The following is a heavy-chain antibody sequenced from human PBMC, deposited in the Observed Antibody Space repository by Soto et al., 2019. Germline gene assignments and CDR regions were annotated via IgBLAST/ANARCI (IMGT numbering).Heavy chain of an antibody. Sequence: GGSLRLSCAASGFTFSDHYMDWVRQAPGKGLEWVGRSRNKAKSYTTEYAASVKGRFTISRDDSENSLYLQMDSLKTEDTAVYYCARGPDCTGGSCFWGGDYWGQGTLVTVSS. CDR2: SRNKAKSYTT. D-gene: IGHD2-15*01. CDR1: GFTFSDHY. J-gene: IGHJ4*02. CDR3: ARGPDCTGGSCFWGGDY. V-gene: IGHV3-72*01.